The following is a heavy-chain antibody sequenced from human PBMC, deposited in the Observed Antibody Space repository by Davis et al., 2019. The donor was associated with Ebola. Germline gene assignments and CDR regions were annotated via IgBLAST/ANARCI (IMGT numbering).Heavy chain of an antibody. J-gene: IGHJ6*04. V-gene: IGHV3-23*01. CDR3: AKSGLSFGVVKYHYGMDV. CDR2: ISGSGGIT. D-gene: IGHD3-3*01. CDR1: GFTFSKHA. Sequence: GESLKISCAASGFTFSKHAMSWVRLAPGKGLEWVSGISGSGGITYHADSVKGWFTISRDNSKNTLYLQMNILRAEDTAVYYCAKSGLSFGVVKYHYGMDVWGKGTTVTVSS.